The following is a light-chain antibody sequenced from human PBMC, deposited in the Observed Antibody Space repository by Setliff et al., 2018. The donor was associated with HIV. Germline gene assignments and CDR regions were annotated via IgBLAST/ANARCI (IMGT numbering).Light chain of an antibody. V-gene: IGLV2-23*02. CDR1: SSDVGSYNL. Sequence: QSVLTQPASVSGSPGQSITISCTGTSSDVGSYNLASWYQQRPGKAPKLIMYEVTKWPSGISDRFSGSKSGNTASLTISGLQADDEADYYCCSYGSSDTFVFGTGTKV. J-gene: IGLJ1*01. CDR3: CSYGSSDTFV. CDR2: EVT.